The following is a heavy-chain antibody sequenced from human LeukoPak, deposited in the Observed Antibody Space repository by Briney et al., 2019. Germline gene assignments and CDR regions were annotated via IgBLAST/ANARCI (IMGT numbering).Heavy chain of an antibody. CDR3: AKDPPYYYDSSGYGGGAFDI. Sequence: KTGGSLRLSCAASGFTFSSYRMNWVRQAPGKGLEWVSSISSSSSYIYYADSVKGRFTISRDNAKKSLYLQMNSLRAEDTAVYYCAKDPPYYYDSSGYGGGAFDIWGQGTMVTVSS. D-gene: IGHD3-22*01. CDR2: ISSSSSYI. J-gene: IGHJ3*02. V-gene: IGHV3-21*01. CDR1: GFTFSSYR.